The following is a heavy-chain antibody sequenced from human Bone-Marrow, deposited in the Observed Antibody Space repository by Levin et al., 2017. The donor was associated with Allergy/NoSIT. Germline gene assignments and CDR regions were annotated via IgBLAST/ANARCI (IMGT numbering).Heavy chain of an antibody. CDR3: ARGLGYSGLP. J-gene: IGHJ5*02. D-gene: IGHD1-26*01. CDR1: GYTFTSYD. CDR2: MNSKSGET. Sequence: GESLKISCKASGYTFTSYDINWVRQATGQGLEWVGWMNSKSGETAYAQKFQGRLTMTRNTSTSTAYMELSSLRSDDTAVYYCARGLGYSGLPWGQGTLVTVSS. V-gene: IGHV1-8*01.